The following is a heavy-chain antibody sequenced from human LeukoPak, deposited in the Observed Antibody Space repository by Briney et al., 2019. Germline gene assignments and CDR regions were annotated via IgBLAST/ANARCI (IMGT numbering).Heavy chain of an antibody. V-gene: IGHV3-7*01. D-gene: IGHD6-19*01. CDR2: IKQDGSEK. CDR1: GFTFSSYW. Sequence: SGGSLRLSCAASGFTFSSYWMSWVRQAPGKGLEWVANIKQDGSEKYYVDSVKGRFTISRDNAKNSLYPQMNSLRAEDTAVYYCARDWDSSGWLFDYWGQGTLVTVSS. CDR3: ARDWDSSGWLFDY. J-gene: IGHJ4*02.